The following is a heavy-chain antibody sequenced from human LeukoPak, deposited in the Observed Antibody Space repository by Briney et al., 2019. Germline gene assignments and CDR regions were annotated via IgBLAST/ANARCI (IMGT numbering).Heavy chain of an antibody. J-gene: IGHJ4*02. CDR1: GFKFNEYD. CDR3: ARGISGWIFDY. CDR2: IYSGGST. V-gene: IGHV3-53*01. Sequence: GGSLRLSCVASGFKFNEYDMNWVRQAPGKGLEWVSVIYSGGSTYYADSVKGRFTISRDNSKNTLYLQMNSLRAEDTAVYYCARGISGWIFDYWGQGTLVTVSS. D-gene: IGHD6-19*01.